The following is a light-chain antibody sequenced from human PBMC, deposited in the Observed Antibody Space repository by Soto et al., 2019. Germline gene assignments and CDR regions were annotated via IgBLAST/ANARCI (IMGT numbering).Light chain of an antibody. CDR1: PSINIW. V-gene: IGKV1-5*01. J-gene: IGKJ1*01. CDR3: QQYNSYSRT. Sequence: DIQMTHSPSTMSASLGHRVNITCRASPSINIWLAWYQQKPGKAPKLLIYDASSLESGVPSRFSGSGSGTEFTLTISSLQPDDFATYYCQQYNSYSRTFGQGTKVDI. CDR2: DAS.